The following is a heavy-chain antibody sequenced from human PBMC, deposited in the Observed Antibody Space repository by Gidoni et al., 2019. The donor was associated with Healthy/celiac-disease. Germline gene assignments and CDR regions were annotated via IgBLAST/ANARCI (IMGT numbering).Heavy chain of an antibody. Sequence: QVQLQESGPGLVKPSQTLSLTCTVSGGSISSGGYYWSWIRQHPGKGLEWIGYIYYSGSTYYNPSLKSRVTISVDTSKNQFSLKLSSVTAADTAVYYCARVGCSGGSCYGNYYYYYMDVWGKGTTVTVSS. CDR2: IYYSGST. CDR3: ARVGCSGGSCYGNYYYYYMDV. CDR1: GGSISSGGYY. J-gene: IGHJ6*03. D-gene: IGHD2-15*01. V-gene: IGHV4-31*03.